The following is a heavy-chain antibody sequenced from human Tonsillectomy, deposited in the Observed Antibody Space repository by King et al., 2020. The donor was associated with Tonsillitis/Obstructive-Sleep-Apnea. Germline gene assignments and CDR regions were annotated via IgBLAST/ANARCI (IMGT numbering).Heavy chain of an antibody. J-gene: IGHJ6*03. CDR1: GFTFTNYA. V-gene: IGHV3-30*04. CDR3: ARDRGDLEFYSMDV. D-gene: IGHD3-3*01. Sequence: VQLVESGGGVVQPGRSLRLSCAASGFTFTNYAMHWVRQAPGKGLEWVAVISYDGRNKYYADSVKGRFTISRDNSKNTLYLQMNSLRAEDTAVYYCARDRGDLEFYSMDVWGKGTTVTVSS. CDR2: ISYDGRNK.